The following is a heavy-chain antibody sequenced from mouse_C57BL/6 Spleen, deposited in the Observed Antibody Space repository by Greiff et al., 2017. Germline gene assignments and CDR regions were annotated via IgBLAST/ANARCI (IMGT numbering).Heavy chain of an antibody. CDR2: IYPGGGYT. J-gene: IGHJ4*01. Sequence: QVQLKESGAELVRPGTSVKMSCKASGYTFTNYWIGWAKQRPGHGLEWIGDIYPGGGYTNYNEKFKGKATLTADKSSSTAYMQFSSLTSEDSAIYYCARNDYDAMDYWGQGTSVTVSS. CDR1: GYTFTNYW. CDR3: ARNDYDAMDY. V-gene: IGHV1-63*01.